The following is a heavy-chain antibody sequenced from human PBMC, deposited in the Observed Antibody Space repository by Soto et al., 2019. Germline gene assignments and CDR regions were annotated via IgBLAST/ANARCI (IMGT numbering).Heavy chain of an antibody. CDR3: AKPGTVSCSGGSCYYFDY. Sequence: EVQLLESGGGLVQPGGSLRLSCAASGFTFSSYAMSWVRQAPGKGLEWVSAISGSGGSTYYADSVKGRFTISRDNSKNTLYLQMNSLRAEDTAVYYCAKPGTVSCSGGSCYYFDYWGQGTLVTVSS. J-gene: IGHJ4*02. CDR1: GFTFSSYA. CDR2: ISGSGGST. D-gene: IGHD2-15*01. V-gene: IGHV3-23*01.